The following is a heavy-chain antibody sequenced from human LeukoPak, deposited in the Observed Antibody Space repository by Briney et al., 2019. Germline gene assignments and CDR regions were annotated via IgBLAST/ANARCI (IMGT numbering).Heavy chain of an antibody. CDR1: GGSISSYY. V-gene: IGHV4-59*08. J-gene: IGHJ4*02. CDR2: IYYSGST. Sequence: PSETLSLTCTVSGGSISSYYWSWIRQPPGKGLEWIGYIYYSGSTNYNPSLKSRVTISVDTSKNQFSLKLSSVTAADTAVYYCARHDLSDTAMVNFDYWGQGTLVTVSS. D-gene: IGHD5-18*01. CDR3: ARHDLSDTAMVNFDY.